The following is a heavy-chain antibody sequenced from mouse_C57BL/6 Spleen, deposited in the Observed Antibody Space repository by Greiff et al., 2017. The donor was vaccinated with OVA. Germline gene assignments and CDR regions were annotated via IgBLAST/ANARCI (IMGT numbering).Heavy chain of an antibody. D-gene: IGHD1-1*01. V-gene: IGHV1-82*01. J-gene: IGHJ1*03. CDR1: GYAFSSSW. Sequence: VQLQESGPELVKPGASVKISCKASGYAFSSSWMNWVKQRPGTGLAWIGRIYPGDGDTNYNGKFKGKATLTADKSSSTAYMQLSSLTSEDSAVYFCATYYYGSSLPWYFDVWGTGTTVTVSS. CDR3: ATYYYGSSLPWYFDV. CDR2: IYPGDGDT.